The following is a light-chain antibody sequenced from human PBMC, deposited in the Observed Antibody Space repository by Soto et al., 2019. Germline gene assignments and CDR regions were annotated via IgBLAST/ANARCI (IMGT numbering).Light chain of an antibody. CDR3: LQDYNYPRT. CDR2: AAS. V-gene: IGKV1-6*01. J-gene: IGKJ2*01. CDR1: QGIRND. Sequence: AIQMTQSPSSLSASVGDRVTITCRASQGIRNDLGWYQQNPGKAPKLLIYAASSLKRGVPSRLSGSGSGTDFTLTISSLQPEDFATYYCLQDYNYPRTFGQGTKLEIK.